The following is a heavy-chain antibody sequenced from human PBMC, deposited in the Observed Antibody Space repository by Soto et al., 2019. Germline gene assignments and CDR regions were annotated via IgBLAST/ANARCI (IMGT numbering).Heavy chain of an antibody. V-gene: IGHV3-23*01. J-gene: IGHJ6*03. Sequence: EAQLSESGGGLVQPGGSLRLSCAASAFTFSTYPMSWVRQAPGKGLEWVSGISGSGISTYYADSVKGRFTISRDNSKNTVFLQMNSLRAEDTAVYYCAKPPVITASYYYYDMDVW. CDR1: AFTFSTYP. CDR3: AKPPVITASYYYYDMDV. CDR2: ISGSGIST. D-gene: IGHD4-4*01.